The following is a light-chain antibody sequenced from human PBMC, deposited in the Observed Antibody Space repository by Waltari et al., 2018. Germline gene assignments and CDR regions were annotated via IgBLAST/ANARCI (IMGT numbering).Light chain of an antibody. CDR1: QSVLYSANNKNY. CDR3: HQYYSTPYT. J-gene: IGKJ2*01. V-gene: IGKV4-1*01. Sequence: DIVMTQSPDSLAVSLGERATINCKSSQSVLYSANNKNYLAWYQQRAGQPPKLIFYWASTRESGVPDRFSGSGSGTDFTLTISSLQAEDVAVYYCHQYYSTPYTFGQGTKLEIK. CDR2: WAS.